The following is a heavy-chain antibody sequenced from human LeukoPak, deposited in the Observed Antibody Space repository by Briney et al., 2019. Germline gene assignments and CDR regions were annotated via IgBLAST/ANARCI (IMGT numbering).Heavy chain of an antibody. CDR3: ARCSELLGFGEFRSYYYMDV. CDR1: GESISGFY. D-gene: IGHD3-10*01. Sequence: SETLSLTCTVSGESISGFYWTWIRQPPGKGLEWIGYIYYSGSTYYNPSLKSRVTISVDTSKNQFSLKLSSVTAADTAVYYCARCSELLGFGEFRSYYYMDVWGKGTTVTISS. J-gene: IGHJ6*03. CDR2: IYYSGST. V-gene: IGHV4-59*08.